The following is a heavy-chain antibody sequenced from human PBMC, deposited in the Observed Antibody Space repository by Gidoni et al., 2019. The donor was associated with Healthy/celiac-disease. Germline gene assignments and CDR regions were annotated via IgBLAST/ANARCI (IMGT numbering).Heavy chain of an antibody. CDR1: GFTFDDYA. D-gene: IGHD3-10*01. J-gene: IGHJ4*02. CDR2: ISWNSGSI. V-gene: IGHV3-9*01. CDR3: AKDLGGSGSSTFDY. Sequence: EVQLVESGGGLVQPGRSLRLSCAASGFTFDDYAMHWVRQAPGKGLEWVSGISWNSGSIGYADSVKGRFTISRDNAKNSLYLQMNSLRAEDTALYYCAKDLGGSGSSTFDYWGQGTLVTVSS.